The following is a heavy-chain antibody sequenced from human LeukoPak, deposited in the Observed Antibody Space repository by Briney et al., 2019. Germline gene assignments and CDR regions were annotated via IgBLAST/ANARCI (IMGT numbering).Heavy chain of an antibody. D-gene: IGHD2-2*01. CDR1: GYTFTSYY. J-gene: IGHJ6*03. V-gene: IGHV1-46*01. CDR2: INPSGGST. Sequence: ASVKVSCKASGYTFTSYYMHWVRRAPGQGLEWMGIINPSGGSTSYAQKFQGRVTMTRDTSTSTVYMELSSLRSEDTAVYYCARDLFHGGNNQLLYYMDVWGKGTTVTVSS. CDR3: ARDLFHGGNNQLLYYMDV.